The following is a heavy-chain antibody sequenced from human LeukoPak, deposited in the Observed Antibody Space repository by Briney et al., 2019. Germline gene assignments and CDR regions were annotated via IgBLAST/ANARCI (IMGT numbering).Heavy chain of an antibody. D-gene: IGHD4-17*01. CDR2: IKQEGSWK. V-gene: IGHV3-7*01. CDR1: GFTFSSYW. Sequence: GGSLRFSCAASGFTFSSYWMSWVRQAPGKGLEWVANIKQEGSWKNYVGSVKARFTISRDNAKTSLYLQMNSLRAEDTAVYYCARDYGDLRNDYWGQGTLVTVSS. J-gene: IGHJ4*02. CDR3: ARDYGDLRNDY.